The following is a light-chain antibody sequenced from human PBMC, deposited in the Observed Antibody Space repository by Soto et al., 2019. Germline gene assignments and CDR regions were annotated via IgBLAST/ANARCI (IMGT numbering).Light chain of an antibody. CDR1: QSVSSSY. J-gene: IGKJ1*01. V-gene: IGKV3-20*01. CDR2: GAS. Sequence: EIVLTQSPGTLSLSPGEIATLSCRAIQSVSSSYLSWYQQKPGQAPRLLIYGASSRGTGIPDRFSGSGSGTDFTLTISRLEPEDFAVYFCQQYGXSPTCGQGTKV. CDR3: QQYGXSPT.